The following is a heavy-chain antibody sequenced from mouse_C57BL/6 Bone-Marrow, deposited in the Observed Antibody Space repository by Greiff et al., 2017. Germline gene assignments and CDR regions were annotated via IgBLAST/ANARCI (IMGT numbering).Heavy chain of an antibody. D-gene: IGHD1-1*01. Sequence: QVQLQQSGAELVRPGSSVKLSCKASGYTFTSYWMPWVKQRPIQGLEWIGNIDPSDSETHYNQKFKDKATLTVDKSSSTAYMQLSSLTSEDSAVCYCARSGDYGISYGWVAYWGQGTLVTVSA. CDR3: ARSGDYGISYGWVAY. CDR2: IDPSDSET. J-gene: IGHJ3*01. V-gene: IGHV1-52*01. CDR1: GYTFTSYW.